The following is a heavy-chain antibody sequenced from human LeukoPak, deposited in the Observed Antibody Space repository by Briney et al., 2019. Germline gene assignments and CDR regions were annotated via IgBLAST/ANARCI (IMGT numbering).Heavy chain of an antibody. D-gene: IGHD2-21*01. V-gene: IGHV3-48*03. J-gene: IGHJ4*02. Sequence: PGGSLRLSCAASGFTFSSYEMNWVRQAPGKGLEWVSYISSSGSTIYYADSVKGRFTISRDNAKNSLYLQMNSLRADDTAVYYCARDLSRGGGDCDYWGQGTLVTVSS. CDR3: ARDLSRGGGDCDY. CDR2: ISSSGSTI. CDR1: GFTFSSYE.